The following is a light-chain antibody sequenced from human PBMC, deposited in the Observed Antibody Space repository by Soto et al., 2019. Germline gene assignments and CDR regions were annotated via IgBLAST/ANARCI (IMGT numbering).Light chain of an antibody. CDR3: SSFTGSTTWV. Sequence: QSALTQPASLSGSPGQSITMFCTGTSNDVGGYNYVSWYQQHPGKAPKLIIYEVSNRPSGISSRFSGSKSANTAYLTISGLQAEDEAEYYCSSFTGSTTWVFGGGTKLTVL. J-gene: IGLJ3*02. V-gene: IGLV2-14*01. CDR2: EVS. CDR1: SNDVGGYNY.